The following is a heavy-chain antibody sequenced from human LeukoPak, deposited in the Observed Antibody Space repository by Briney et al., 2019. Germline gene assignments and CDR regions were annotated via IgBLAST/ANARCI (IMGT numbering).Heavy chain of an antibody. D-gene: IGHD1-20*01. CDR1: GFTFSDYY. J-gene: IGHJ4*02. CDR2: ISSSGSTI. V-gene: IGHV3-11*01. Sequence: GGSLRLSCAASGFTFSDYYMSWIRQAPGKGLEWVSYISSSGSTIYYADSVKGRFTISRVNAKNSLYLQMNSLRAEDTAVYYCARGGRYNWNPDRYYFDYWGQGTLVTASS. CDR3: ARGGRYNWNPDRYYFDY.